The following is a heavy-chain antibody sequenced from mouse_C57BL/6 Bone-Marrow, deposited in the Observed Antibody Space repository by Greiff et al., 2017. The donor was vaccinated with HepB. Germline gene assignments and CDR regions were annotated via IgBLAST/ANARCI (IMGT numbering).Heavy chain of an antibody. CDR1: GYTFTSYG. CDR2: IYPRSGNT. CDR3: ARADYYGSVY. D-gene: IGHD1-1*01. V-gene: IGHV1-81*01. Sequence: VMLVESGAELARPGASVKLSCKASGYTFTSYGISWVKQRTGQGLEWIGEIYPRSGNTYYNEKFKGKATLTADKSSSTAYMELRSLTSEDSAVYFCARADYYGSVYWGQGTTLTVSS. J-gene: IGHJ2*01.